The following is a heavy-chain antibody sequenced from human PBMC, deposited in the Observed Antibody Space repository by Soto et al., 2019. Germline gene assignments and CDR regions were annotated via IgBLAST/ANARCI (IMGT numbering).Heavy chain of an antibody. V-gene: IGHV1-24*01. D-gene: IGHD2-15*01. J-gene: IGHJ3*02. CDR3: ATLPYCSGGSCYELDI. CDR1: GYTLTELS. CDR2: FDPEDGET. Sequence: ASVKVSCKVSGYTLTELSMHWVRQAPGKGLEWMGGFDPEDGETIYAQKFQGRVTMTEHTSTDTAYMKLSSLRSEDTAVYYCATLPYCSGGSCYELDIWGQGTMVTVSS.